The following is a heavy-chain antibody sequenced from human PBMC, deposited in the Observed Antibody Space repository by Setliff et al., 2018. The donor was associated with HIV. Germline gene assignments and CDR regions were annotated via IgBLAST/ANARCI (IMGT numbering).Heavy chain of an antibody. J-gene: IGHJ3*02. Sequence: ASVKVSCKASGYTFTSYDINWVRQATGQGLEWMGRMNPNSGNTGYAQKFQGRVTMTRNTSISTAYMELSSLRSEDTAVYYCARGSSYSSSWYVFRPQALNDAFDIWAQGTMVTVSS. D-gene: IGHD6-13*01. CDR3: ARGSSYSSSWYVFRPQALNDAFDI. V-gene: IGHV1-8*02. CDR2: MNPNSGNT. CDR1: GYTFTSYD.